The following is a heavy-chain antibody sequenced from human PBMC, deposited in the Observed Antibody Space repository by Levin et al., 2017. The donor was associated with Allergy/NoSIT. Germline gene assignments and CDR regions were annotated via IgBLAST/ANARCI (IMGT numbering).Heavy chain of an antibody. Sequence: GGSLRLSCAASGLTVSNYGMYWVRQAPGKGLQWVSGIGTSTYYADSVKGRFTISRDSSKNTVYLQMNSLRAEDTSVYYCAKRYCSGGTCYPLDFWGQGTLVTVSS. CDR3: AKRYCSGGTCYPLDF. V-gene: IGHV3-23*01. D-gene: IGHD2-15*01. J-gene: IGHJ4*02. CDR1: GLTVSNYG. CDR2: IGTST.